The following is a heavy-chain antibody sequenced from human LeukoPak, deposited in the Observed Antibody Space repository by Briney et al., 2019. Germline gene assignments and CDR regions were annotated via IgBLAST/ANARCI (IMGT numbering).Heavy chain of an antibody. CDR3: ARGYYYDSTYYFDY. Sequence: PGGSLRLSCAASGFTVSSNYMSWVRQAPGKGLEWVSVIYSGGSTYYADSVKGRFTFSRDNSKNTLYLQMNSLRAEDTAVYYCARGYYYDSTYYFDYWGQGTLVTVSS. CDR2: IYSGGST. V-gene: IGHV3-66*01. D-gene: IGHD3-22*01. J-gene: IGHJ4*02. CDR1: GFTVSSNY.